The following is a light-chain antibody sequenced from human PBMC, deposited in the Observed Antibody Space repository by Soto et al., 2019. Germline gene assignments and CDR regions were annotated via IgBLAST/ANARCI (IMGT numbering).Light chain of an antibody. CDR2: DVS. CDR1: SSDGGGDNN. Sequence: SEGTQPGYESRSPGQSNTINRTGKSSDGGGDNNVSRYQQHPGKDPKLRIYDVSNGPSGGSDRFSGSKSGNTASLTISGLQAEDEADYYCSSYTSSSTGVFGTATKVTVL. V-gene: IGLV2-14*01. CDR3: SSYTSSSTGV. J-gene: IGLJ1*01.